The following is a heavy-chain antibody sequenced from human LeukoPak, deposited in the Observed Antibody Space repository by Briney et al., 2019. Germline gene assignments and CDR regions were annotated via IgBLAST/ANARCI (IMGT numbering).Heavy chain of an antibody. CDR1: GGSISSYY. CDR3: ARLIVGATDFDY. J-gene: IGHJ4*02. Sequence: PSETLSLTCTVSGGSISSYYWSWIRQPPGKGLEWIGEINHSGSTSYNPSLKSRVTISVDTSKNQFSLKLSSVTAADTAVYYCARLIVGATDFDYWGQGTLVTVSS. CDR2: INHSGST. D-gene: IGHD1-26*01. V-gene: IGHV4-34*01.